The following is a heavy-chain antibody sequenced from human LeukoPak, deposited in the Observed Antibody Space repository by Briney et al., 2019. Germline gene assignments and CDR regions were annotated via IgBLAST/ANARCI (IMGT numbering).Heavy chain of an antibody. Sequence: GGSLRLSCAASGGTFSAYWMAWVRQSPGKGLEWVAEINEDGSVKYYVDSMKGRFTISRDNAKNSLYLQMNSLGAEDTAVYYCAKVPRDSDCYWGQGTLVTVSS. CDR3: AKVPRDSDCY. J-gene: IGHJ4*02. D-gene: IGHD2-21*02. CDR1: GGTFSAYW. V-gene: IGHV3-7*01. CDR2: INEDGSVK.